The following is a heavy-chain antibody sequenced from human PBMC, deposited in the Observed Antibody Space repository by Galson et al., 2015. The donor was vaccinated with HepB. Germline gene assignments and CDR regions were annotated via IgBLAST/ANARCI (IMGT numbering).Heavy chain of an antibody. CDR3: ARSFHSYSRSAFDV. Sequence: QSGAEVKRPGESLKISCQGSGYTFPTYWIAWFRQMPGKGLAWMGIIYPSDSDTTYSPSVIGHVTISADKSTRTAYLQWSGLTASDTALYFCARSFHSYSRSAFDVWGAGTRVTVSP. D-gene: IGHD2-21*01. V-gene: IGHV5-51*01. J-gene: IGHJ3*01. CDR2: IYPSDSDT. CDR1: GYTFPTYW.